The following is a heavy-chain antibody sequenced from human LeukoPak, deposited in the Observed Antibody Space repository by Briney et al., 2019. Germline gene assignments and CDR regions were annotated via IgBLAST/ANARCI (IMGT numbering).Heavy chain of an antibody. CDR1: GGSFSDYY. CDR2: INHSGTT. J-gene: IGHJ4*02. CDR3: ASHYSSGGYRYTGSFDS. V-gene: IGHV4-34*01. D-gene: IGHD3-16*02. Sequence: SETLSLTCAVYGGSFSDYYWSWIRQPPGKGLEWIGEINHSGTTNYSPSLKGRVSISVDTSKNQFSLKLNSVTAADAAMYYCASHYSSGGYRYTGSFDSWGQGMLVNVSS.